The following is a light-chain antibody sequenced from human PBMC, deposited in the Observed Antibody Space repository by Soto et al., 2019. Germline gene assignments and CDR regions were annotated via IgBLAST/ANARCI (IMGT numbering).Light chain of an antibody. J-gene: IGKJ1*01. CDR2: AAS. Sequence: DIQMTQSPSSLSASVGDRVTITCRASQSISSYLNWYQQKPGKAPKLLIYAASNLQSGVPSRFSGSGSGTDFTLTISILQPEDFATYYCQQSYSTPRTFGQGTKVEIK. CDR3: QQSYSTPRT. CDR1: QSISSY. V-gene: IGKV1-39*01.